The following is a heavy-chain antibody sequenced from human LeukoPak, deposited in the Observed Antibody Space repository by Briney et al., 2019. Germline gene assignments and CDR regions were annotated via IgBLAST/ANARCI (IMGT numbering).Heavy chain of an antibody. V-gene: IGHV3-30*18. CDR3: AKLARWFGELSPFDY. Sequence: GGSLRLSCAASGFSFSSYGMNWARQAPGKGLEWLAVISYDESNRYYAGSVKGRFTISRDNSKNTVYLQMNSLGAEDTAVYYCAKLARWFGELSPFDYWGQGTLVTVSS. J-gene: IGHJ4*02. CDR2: ISYDESNR. CDR1: GFSFSSYG. D-gene: IGHD3-10*01.